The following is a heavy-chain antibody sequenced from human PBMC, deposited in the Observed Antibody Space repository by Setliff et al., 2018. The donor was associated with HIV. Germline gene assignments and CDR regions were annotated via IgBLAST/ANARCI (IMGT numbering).Heavy chain of an antibody. V-gene: IGHV3-23*01. CDR2: ISGSGGST. D-gene: IGHD3-16*01. Sequence: PSETLSLTCTVSGGSISSGGYYWSWIRQHPGKGLEWVSAISGSGGSTYYADSVKGRFTISRDNSKNTLYLQMNSLRAEDTAVYYCANRRDSGLGGLGYWGQGTLVTVSS. J-gene: IGHJ4*02. CDR3: ANRRDSGLGGLGY. CDR1: GGSISSGGYY.